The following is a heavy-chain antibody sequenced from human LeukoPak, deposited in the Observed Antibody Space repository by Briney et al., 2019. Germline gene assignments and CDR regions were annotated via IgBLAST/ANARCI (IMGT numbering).Heavy chain of an antibody. J-gene: IGHJ4*02. CDR3: ARGTPDIVVVPAADY. Sequence: GGSLRLSCAASGFTFRSYAMHWVRQAPGKGLEWVAVISYDGSNKYYADSVKGRFTISRDNSKNTLYLQMSSLRAEDTAVYYCARGTPDIVVVPAADYWGQGTLVTVSS. CDR2: ISYDGSNK. CDR1: GFTFRSYA. V-gene: IGHV3-30-3*01. D-gene: IGHD2-2*01.